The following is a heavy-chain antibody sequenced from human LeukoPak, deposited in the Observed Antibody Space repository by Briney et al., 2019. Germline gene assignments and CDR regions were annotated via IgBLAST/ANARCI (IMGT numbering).Heavy chain of an antibody. CDR2: ISYDGSNK. V-gene: IGHV3-30*18. D-gene: IGHD2-15*01. CDR3: AKGYFDY. CDR1: GFTFSSYG. J-gene: IGHJ4*02. Sequence: GGSLKLSCAASGFTFSSYGMHWVRQAPGKGLEWVAVISYDGSNKYYADSVKGRFTISRDNSKNTLYLQMNSLRAEDTAVYYCAKGYFDYWGQGTLVTVSS.